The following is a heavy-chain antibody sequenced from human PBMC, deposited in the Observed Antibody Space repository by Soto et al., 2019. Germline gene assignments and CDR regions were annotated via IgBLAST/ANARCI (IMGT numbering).Heavy chain of an antibody. CDR3: ARAHYGDYGYGMDV. Sequence: QLQLQESGSGLVKPSQNLSLTCAVSGGSISSGGYTWTWIRQPPGQGLEWIGYTYHSGSPYYNPSLKSRVTISVDRSKNQFSLKLSSATAADTAVYYCARAHYGDYGYGMDVWGQGTTVTVSS. CDR1: GGSISSGGYT. V-gene: IGHV4-30-2*01. D-gene: IGHD4-17*01. J-gene: IGHJ6*02. CDR2: TYHSGSP.